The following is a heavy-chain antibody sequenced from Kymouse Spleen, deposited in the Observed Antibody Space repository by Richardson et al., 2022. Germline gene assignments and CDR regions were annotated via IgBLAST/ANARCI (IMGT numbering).Heavy chain of an antibody. D-gene: IGHD3-10*01. J-gene: IGHJ2*01. CDR1: GGSISSSSYY. Sequence: QLQLQESGPGLVKPSETLSLTCTVSGGSISSSSYYWGWIRQPPGKGLEWIGSIYYSGSTYYNPSLKSRVTISVDTSKNQFSLKLSSVTAADTAVYYCARQGDSSSSGAMVRGVIIDSWYFDLWGRGTLVTVSS. CDR3: ARQGDSSSSGAMVRGVIIDSWYFDL. V-gene: IGHV4-39*01. CDR2: IYYSGST.